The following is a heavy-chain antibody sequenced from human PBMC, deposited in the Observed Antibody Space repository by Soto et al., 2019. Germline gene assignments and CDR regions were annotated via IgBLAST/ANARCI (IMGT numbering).Heavy chain of an antibody. D-gene: IGHD3-16*02. CDR3: ATLDLRELSPYYFDY. J-gene: IGHJ4*02. Sequence: GASVKVSCKASGYTFTSYGISWVRQAPGQGLEWMGWISAYNGNTNYAQKLQGRVTMTTDTSTSTAYMELRSLRSDDTAVYYCATLDLRELSPYYFDYWGQGTLVTVSS. CDR1: GYTFTSYG. CDR2: ISAYNGNT. V-gene: IGHV1-18*01.